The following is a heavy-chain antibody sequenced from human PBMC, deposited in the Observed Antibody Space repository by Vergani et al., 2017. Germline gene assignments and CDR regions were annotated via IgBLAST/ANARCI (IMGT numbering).Heavy chain of an antibody. Sequence: QVQLQQWGGGLLKPSETLSLTCVVNGGSFTSYHWTWIRQSPGEGLEWVGDIDHTGRPDYNPSLKCRLTMSVDKSRNQFSLTLNSVTATDTAIYFCARVNTETNGHLYYYYYMDVWCQGTAVTVS. CDR2: IDHTGRP. D-gene: IGHD4-11*01. J-gene: IGHJ6*03. CDR1: GGSFTSYH. CDR3: ARVNTETNGHLYYYYYMDV. V-gene: IGHV4-34*01.